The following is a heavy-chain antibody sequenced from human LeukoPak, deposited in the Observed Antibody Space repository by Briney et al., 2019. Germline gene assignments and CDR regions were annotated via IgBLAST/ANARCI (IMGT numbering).Heavy chain of an antibody. V-gene: IGHV3-74*01. CDR1: GFTFSSYW. D-gene: IGHD3-3*01. CDR2: INSDGSST. CDR3: ARDDRFPLEWFSHFSYYYYGMDV. Sequence: PGGSLRLSCAASGFTFSSYWMHWVRQAPGKGLVWVSRINSDGSSTSYADSVKGRFTISRDNAKNTLYLQMNSLRAEDTAVYYCARDDRFPLEWFSHFSYYYYGMDVWGQGTTVTVSS. J-gene: IGHJ6*02.